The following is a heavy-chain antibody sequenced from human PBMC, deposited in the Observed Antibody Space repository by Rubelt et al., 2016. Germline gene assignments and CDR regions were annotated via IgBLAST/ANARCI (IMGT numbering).Heavy chain of an antibody. CDR1: GFTFSSYS. J-gene: IGHJ2*01. CDR2: ISRSRSTI. Sequence: EVQLLESGGGLVQPGGSLRLSCAASGFTFSSYSMNWVRQAPGKGLEWVSYISRSRSTIYYADSVKGRFTISRDNAKNSLYLQMSSLRAEDTAIYHCARLYYTSGTVYGHFDLWGRGTLVTVSS. CDR3: ARLYYTSGTVYGHFDL. V-gene: IGHV3-48*04. D-gene: IGHD3-10*01.